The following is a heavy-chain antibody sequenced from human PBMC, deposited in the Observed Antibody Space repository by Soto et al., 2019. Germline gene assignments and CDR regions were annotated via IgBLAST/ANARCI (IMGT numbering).Heavy chain of an antibody. V-gene: IGHV1-69*13. Sequence: GASVKVSCEASGGTFSSDAISWVRQAPGQGLEWMGGIIPIFGTANYAQKFQGRVTITADESTSTAYMELSSLRSEDTAVYYCARDRGDIVVVPAAMRKLYWFDPWGQGTLVTVSS. CDR3: ARDRGDIVVVPAAMRKLYWFDP. CDR2: IIPIFGTA. J-gene: IGHJ5*02. D-gene: IGHD2-2*01. CDR1: GGTFSSDA.